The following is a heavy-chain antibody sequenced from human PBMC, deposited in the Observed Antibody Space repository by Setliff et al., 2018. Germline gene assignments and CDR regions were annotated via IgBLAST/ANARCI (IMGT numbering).Heavy chain of an antibody. D-gene: IGHD3-3*01. CDR2: IYSGGST. J-gene: IGHJ4*02. V-gene: IGHV3-66*01. CDR1: GFTVSSNY. CDR3: ARTDDYYNFYAY. Sequence: LRLSCAASGFTVSSNYMSWVRQAPGKGLEWVSVIYSGGSTYYADSVKGRFTISRDNSKNTLYLQMNSLRAEDTAVYYCARTDDYYNFYAYWGQGTLVTVSS.